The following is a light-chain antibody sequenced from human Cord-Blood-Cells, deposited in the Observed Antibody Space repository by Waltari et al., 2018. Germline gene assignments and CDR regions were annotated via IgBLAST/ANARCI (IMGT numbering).Light chain of an antibody. J-gene: IGLJ1*01. CDR2: EVS. V-gene: IGLV2-23*02. CDR1: SSDVRSYNL. CDR3: CSYAGSSTYV. Sequence: QSALTQPASVSGSPGQSITISCPGTSSDVRSYNLVSWYQQLPGKTPKLMIYEVSTRPSGVSNRCSGSRSGNTASLTIAGLQAEDGADYYCCSYAGSSTYVFGTGTKVTVL.